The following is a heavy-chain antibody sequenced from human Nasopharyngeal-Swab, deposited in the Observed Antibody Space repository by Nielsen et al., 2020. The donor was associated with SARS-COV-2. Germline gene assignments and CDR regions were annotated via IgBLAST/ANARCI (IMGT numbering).Heavy chain of an antibody. CDR3: ARGGESDRSGHYWGAFAI. J-gene: IGHJ3*02. V-gene: IGHV3-33*01. CDR1: GFTFSSYG. CDR2: IWYDGSNK. D-gene: IGHD3-22*01. Sequence: GESLKISCAASGFTFSSYGMHWVRQAPGKGLEWVAVIWYDGSNKYYADSVKGRFTISRDNSKNTLYLQMNSLRAEDTAVYYCARGGESDRSGHYWGAFAIWGQGTMVTVSS.